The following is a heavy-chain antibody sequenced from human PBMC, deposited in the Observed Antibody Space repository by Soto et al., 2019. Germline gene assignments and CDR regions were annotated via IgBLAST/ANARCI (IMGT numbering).Heavy chain of an antibody. V-gene: IGHV1-18*04. CDR3: ARDSNEVVVAADFDY. Sequence: QVQLVQSGAEVKKPGASVKVSCKASGYTFTSYGISWVRQAPGQGLEWMGWISAYNGNTNYAQKLQGRVTMTTDTSTSTAYMELRSLISDDTAVYYCARDSNEVVVAADFDYWGQGTLVTVSS. CDR2: ISAYNGNT. CDR1: GYTFTSYG. D-gene: IGHD2-15*01. J-gene: IGHJ4*02.